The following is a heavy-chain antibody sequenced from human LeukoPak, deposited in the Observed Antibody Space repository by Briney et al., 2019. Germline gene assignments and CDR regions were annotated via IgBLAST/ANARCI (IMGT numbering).Heavy chain of an antibody. CDR3: ANFHCSSTSCHLSGYFQH. D-gene: IGHD2-2*01. V-gene: IGHV3-64*01. CDR2: SSTNGGTT. CDR1: GFTFSNYG. J-gene: IGHJ1*01. Sequence: GGSLRLSRVASGFTFSNYGIHWVRQAPGKGLEYVSGSSTNGGTTYYGSSVKGRFTISRDNSKNTLYLQMDSLRAEDMAVYYCANFHCSSTSCHLSGYFQHWGQGTLVTVSS.